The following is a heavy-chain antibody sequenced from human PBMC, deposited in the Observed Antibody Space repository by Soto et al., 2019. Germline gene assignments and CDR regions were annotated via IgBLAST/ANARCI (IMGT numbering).Heavy chain of an antibody. Sequence: QVQLQESGPGLVKPSETLSLTCSVSGASISSDYWSWIRQPPGKGLEWLGNIHSSGSTNYNPSLKSQVPLSLDTSRNQFSLQLTSVTAADTAVYYCARRSFRGGWYPDYWGQGTLVTVSS. CDR2: IHSSGST. CDR1: GASISSDY. J-gene: IGHJ4*02. V-gene: IGHV4-59*08. D-gene: IGHD6-19*01. CDR3: ARRSFRGGWYPDY.